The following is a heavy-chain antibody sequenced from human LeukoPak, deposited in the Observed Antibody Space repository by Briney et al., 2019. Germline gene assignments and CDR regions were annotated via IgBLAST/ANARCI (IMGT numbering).Heavy chain of an antibody. V-gene: IGHV3-23*01. CDR2: IRASGGRT. Sequence: GGSLRLSCAASGFTFSSYGMNWVRQASGKGLEWVSGIRASGGRTFYADSVKGRFTISRDNTKNTLYLQMNSLRAEDTAVYYCARGLKYRSGWYYFDYWGQGTLVTVSS. CDR3: ARGLKYRSGWYYFDY. CDR1: GFTFSSYG. D-gene: IGHD6-19*01. J-gene: IGHJ4*02.